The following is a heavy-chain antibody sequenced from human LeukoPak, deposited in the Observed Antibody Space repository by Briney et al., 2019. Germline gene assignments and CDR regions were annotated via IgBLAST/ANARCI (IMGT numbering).Heavy chain of an antibody. CDR2: IKQDGSEK. CDR1: GFTFSSYW. V-gene: IGHV3-7*01. J-gene: IGHJ4*02. Sequence: PGGSLRLSCAASGFTFSSYWMSWVRQAPGKGLEWVANIKQDGSEKCYVDSVKGRFTISRDNAKNSLYLQMNSLRAEDTAVYYCARVSIVVVVAALWDYWGQGTLVTVSS. CDR3: ARVSIVVVVAALWDY. D-gene: IGHD2-15*01.